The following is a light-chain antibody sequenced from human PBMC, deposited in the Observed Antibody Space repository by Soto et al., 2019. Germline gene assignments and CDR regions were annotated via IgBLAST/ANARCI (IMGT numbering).Light chain of an antibody. Sequence: DIQMTQSPSTLSASVGDRVTITCRASQSISTSLAWYQRKPGKAPNLLISGASNLESGVPSRFSGSGSGTEFTLTISSLQPDDFSSYYCQQYYTYSTFGQGTKVEIK. CDR1: QSISTS. V-gene: IGKV1-5*01. CDR2: GAS. CDR3: QQYYTYST. J-gene: IGKJ1*01.